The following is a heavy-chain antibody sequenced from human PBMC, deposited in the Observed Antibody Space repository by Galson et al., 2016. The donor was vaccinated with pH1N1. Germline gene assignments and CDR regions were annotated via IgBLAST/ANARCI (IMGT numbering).Heavy chain of an antibody. CDR2: IIPIVGMA. D-gene: IGHD6-13*01. Sequence: SVKVSCKASKGTFSSYAMTWVRQAPGQGLEWMGGIIPIVGMANYAQKFQGRVTMTADISTTTAYMELSSLRSEDTAVYYCATCYSSSWYHQYFQHWGQGSLVTVSS. J-gene: IGHJ1*01. CDR3: ATCYSSSWYHQYFQH. CDR1: KGTFSSYA. V-gene: IGHV1-69*10.